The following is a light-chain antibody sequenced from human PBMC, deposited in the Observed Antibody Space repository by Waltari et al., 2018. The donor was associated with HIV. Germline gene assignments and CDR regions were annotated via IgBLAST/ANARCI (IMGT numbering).Light chain of an antibody. Sequence: DIQMTQSPSSLSASVGDRVTITCRASQSISSHLNWYQQKPGKAPKLLIYAASSLQSGVPSRCSGSGSGTDFTLTISSLQPEDFATYYCQQSYSTPPTFGGGTKVEIK. CDR1: QSISSH. V-gene: IGKV1-39*01. J-gene: IGKJ4*01. CDR3: QQSYSTPPT. CDR2: AAS.